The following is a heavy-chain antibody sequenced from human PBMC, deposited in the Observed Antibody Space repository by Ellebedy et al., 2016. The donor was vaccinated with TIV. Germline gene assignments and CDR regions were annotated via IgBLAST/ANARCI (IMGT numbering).Heavy chain of an antibody. V-gene: IGHV3-43*02. CDR1: GFAFDDYA. CDR2: ISGDGYGT. J-gene: IGHJ4*02. D-gene: IGHD2-2*01. Sequence: GESLKISCAGSGFAFDDYAMHWVRQAPGKGLEWVSLISGDGYGTYYADSVKGRFTISRDNSRDSLYLQVNSLRAEDTALYYCAKSRGLPTRTDFDYWGQGTLVTVSS. CDR3: AKSRGLPTRTDFDY.